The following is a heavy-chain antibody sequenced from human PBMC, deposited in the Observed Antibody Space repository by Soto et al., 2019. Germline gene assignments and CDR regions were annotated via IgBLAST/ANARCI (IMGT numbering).Heavy chain of an antibody. J-gene: IGHJ4*02. CDR2: ISYDGSNK. CDR3: AKSRGSSSLIDY. V-gene: IGHV3-30*18. CDR1: GFTFSSYG. D-gene: IGHD6-13*01. Sequence: ESGGGVVPPGRSLRLSCAASGFTFSSYGMHWVRQAPGKGLEWVAVISYDGSNKYYADSVKGRFTISRDNSKNTLYLQMNSLRAEDTAVYYCAKSRGSSSLIDYWGQGTLVTVSS.